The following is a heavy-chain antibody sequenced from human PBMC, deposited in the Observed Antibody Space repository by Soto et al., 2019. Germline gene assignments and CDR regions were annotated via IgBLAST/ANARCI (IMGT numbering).Heavy chain of an antibody. Sequence: SETLSLTCTVSGASISSYFWTWIRQPAGTGLDWIGRISTSGTTNYNPSLKSRVTMSVDTSKNHFSLNLSSVTAADTAVYYCAREAGPDRWFDPWGQGTLVTVSS. V-gene: IGHV4-4*07. J-gene: IGHJ5*02. CDR3: AREAGPDRWFDP. CDR2: ISTSGTT. CDR1: GASISSYF. D-gene: IGHD6-19*01.